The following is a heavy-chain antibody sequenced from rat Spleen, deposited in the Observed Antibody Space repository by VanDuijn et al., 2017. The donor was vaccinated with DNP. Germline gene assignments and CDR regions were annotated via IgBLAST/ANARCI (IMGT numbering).Heavy chain of an antibody. J-gene: IGHJ3*01. CDR2: SNPGIRDT. CDR3: ARWDRGTGFVY. V-gene: IGHV1-43*01. Sequence: QVQLQQSGTELAKPGSSVKMSCKASGYTATSDERGRRKQTTGQGLEYIGYSNPGIRDTNYNEKFKDKVTLTVDRSSSTAFMQLSSLTPDDSAVYYCARWDRGTGFVYWGQGTLVTVSS. CDR1: GYTATSDE. D-gene: IGHD4-3*01.